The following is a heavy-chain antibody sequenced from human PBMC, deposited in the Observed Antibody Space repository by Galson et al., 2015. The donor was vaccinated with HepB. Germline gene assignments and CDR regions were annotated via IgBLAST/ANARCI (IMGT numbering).Heavy chain of an antibody. CDR2: IYSDGTT. V-gene: IGHV3-66*01. J-gene: IGHJ6*02. CDR3: ARENSRLMVWFPYGMDV. Sequence: SLRLSCAASGFTVSLNYMSWVRQAPGKGLEWVSVIYSDGTTYYADSVKGRFTASRDTSKNIVYLQMNNLRAEDTAVYYCARENSRLMVWFPYGMDVWGQGTTVTVSS. CDR1: GFTVSLNY. D-gene: IGHD3-10*01.